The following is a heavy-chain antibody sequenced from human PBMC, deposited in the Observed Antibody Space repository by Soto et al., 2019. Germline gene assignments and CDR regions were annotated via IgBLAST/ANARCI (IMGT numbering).Heavy chain of an antibody. CDR2: INSDGSST. CDR3: ARKGAVAGFGS. V-gene: IGHV3-74*01. CDR1: GFTFSSYW. D-gene: IGHD6-19*01. J-gene: IGHJ4*02. Sequence: EVQLVESGGGLVQPGGSLRLSCAASGFTFSSYWLHWVRQAPGKGLVWLSRINSDGSSTNYADSVKGRFTISRDNAKSTLYLQLHRVRAEYTVVYYCARKGAVAGFGSWCQGTRVTVPS.